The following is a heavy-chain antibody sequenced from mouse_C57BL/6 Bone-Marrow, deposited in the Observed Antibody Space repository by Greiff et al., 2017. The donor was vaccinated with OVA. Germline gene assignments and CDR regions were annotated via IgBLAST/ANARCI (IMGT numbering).Heavy chain of an antibody. CDR1: GYTFTSYG. CDR2: IYPRSGNT. Sequence: LVESGAELVWPGTSVKMSCKASGYTFTSYGISWVKQRTGQGLEWIGEIYPRSGNTYYNEKFKGKATLTADKSSSTAYMELRSLTSEDSAVYFCARKRGYDWYFDVWGTGTTVTVSS. V-gene: IGHV1-81*01. D-gene: IGHD3-2*02. CDR3: ARKRGYDWYFDV. J-gene: IGHJ1*03.